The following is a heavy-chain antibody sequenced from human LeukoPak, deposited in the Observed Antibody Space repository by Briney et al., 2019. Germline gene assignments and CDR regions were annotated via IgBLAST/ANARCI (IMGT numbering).Heavy chain of an antibody. CDR2: ISGGGGST. J-gene: IGHJ6*02. Sequence: PGGSLRLSCAASGFTFSSYTMSWVHQAPGKGLEWVSPISGGGGSTYYADSVKGRFTISRDNSKNTLYLQMNSLRAEDTAVYYCAKSRAGPMIVDFYYGMDVWGQGTTVTVSS. V-gene: IGHV3-23*01. CDR1: GFTFSSYT. CDR3: AKSRAGPMIVDFYYGMDV. D-gene: IGHD3-22*01.